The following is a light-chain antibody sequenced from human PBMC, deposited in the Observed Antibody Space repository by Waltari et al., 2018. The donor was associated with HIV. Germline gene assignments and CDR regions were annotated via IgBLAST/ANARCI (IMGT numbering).Light chain of an antibody. CDR3: QSYDSRLSGSV. J-gene: IGLJ2*01. CDR1: GPNIGAPSH. Sequence: SVLTQPPSVSGAPGPRVTISCRESGPNIGAPSHCHWYQHLPGTAPKLLIYGNSNRHSGVPDRFSGSKSGTSASLAITGLQPEDEGDYYCQSYDSRLSGSVFGGGTKLTVL. CDR2: GNS. V-gene: IGLV1-40*01.